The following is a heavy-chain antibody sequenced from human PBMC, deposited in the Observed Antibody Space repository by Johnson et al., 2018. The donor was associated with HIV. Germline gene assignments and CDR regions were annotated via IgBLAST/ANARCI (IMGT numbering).Heavy chain of an antibody. CDR3: AKDPRYKYGGAFDV. D-gene: IGHD3-16*01. CDR1: GFTFSDYY. J-gene: IGHJ3*01. CDR2: IRYDGSNK. Sequence: QVQLVESGGGLVKPGGSLRLSCAASGFTFSDYYMNWIRQAPGKGLEWVAFIRYDGSNKYYEDSVKGRFTISRDNSRNTLYLQVNSLRVEDTAVYYCAKDPRYKYGGAFDVWGQGTTVTVSS. V-gene: IGHV3-30*02.